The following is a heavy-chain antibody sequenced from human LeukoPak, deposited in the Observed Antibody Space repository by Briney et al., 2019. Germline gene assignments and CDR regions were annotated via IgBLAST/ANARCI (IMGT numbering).Heavy chain of an antibody. CDR1: GGSISSYY. V-gene: IGHV4-59*01. CDR2: IYYSGGT. D-gene: IGHD6-13*01. Sequence: SETLSLTCTVSGGSISSYYWSWIRQPPGKGLEWIGYIYYSGGTNYNPSLKSRVTISVDTSKNQFSLKLSSVTAADTAVYYCARGSYSSSWIWGQGTLVTVSS. CDR3: ARGSYSSSWI. J-gene: IGHJ4*02.